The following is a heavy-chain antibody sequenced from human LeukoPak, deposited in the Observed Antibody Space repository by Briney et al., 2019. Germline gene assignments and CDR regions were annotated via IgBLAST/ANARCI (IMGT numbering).Heavy chain of an antibody. CDR3: ARTTEGYCSSASCFGFSYSYYMDV. J-gene: IGHJ6*03. Sequence: SAGTLSLTCAVSGGSISSSYWWSWVRQPPGKGLEWIGEDYHSGRTNYNPYLKSRVTISVDTSKNQFSLNLSSVIAADTAVYYCARTTEGYCSSASCFGFSYSYYMDVWGKGTTVTISS. CDR2: DYHSGRT. CDR1: GGSISSSYW. D-gene: IGHD2-2*01. V-gene: IGHV4-4*02.